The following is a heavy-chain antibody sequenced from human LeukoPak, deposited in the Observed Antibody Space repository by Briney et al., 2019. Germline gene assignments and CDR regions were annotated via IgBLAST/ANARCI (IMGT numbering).Heavy chain of an antibody. CDR2: INPNSGDT. J-gene: IGHJ4*02. Sequence: ASVKVSCKASGYTFSGYYIHWVRQAPGQGLEWLGLINPNSGDTHYAQKFQGRVTMTRDTSTSTAYMELRSLRSDDTAVYYCARDGGGSSGYYYQFDYWGQGTLVTVSS. CDR3: ARDGGGSSGYYYQFDY. D-gene: IGHD3-22*01. V-gene: IGHV1-2*02. CDR1: GYTFSGYY.